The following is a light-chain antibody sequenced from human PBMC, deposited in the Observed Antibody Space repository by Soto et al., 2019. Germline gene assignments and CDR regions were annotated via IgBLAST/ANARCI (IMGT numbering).Light chain of an antibody. Sequence: QSVLTQPASVSGSPGQSITISCTGTSSDVGGYNYVSWYQQHPGKAPKLMIYDVSNRPSGVSNRFSGSKSGNTASLTISGLQAEDEADYYCSSYTSSSTDVVFGGGTQLT. CDR2: DVS. J-gene: IGLJ2*01. CDR1: SSDVGGYNY. V-gene: IGLV2-14*01. CDR3: SSYTSSSTDVV.